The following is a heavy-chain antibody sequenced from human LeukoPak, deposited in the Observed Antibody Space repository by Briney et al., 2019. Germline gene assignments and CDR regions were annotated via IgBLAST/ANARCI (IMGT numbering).Heavy chain of an antibody. D-gene: IGHD3-3*01. Sequence: GASVKVSCKASGYTFTSNYIHWVRQAPGQGLEWMGGIIPIFGTANYAQKFQGRVTITADESTSTAYMELSSLRSEDTAVYYCARGGPGFWSGYWPADYYYYYYGMDVWGQGTTVTVSS. V-gene: IGHV1-69*13. CDR1: GYTFTSNY. CDR3: ARGGPGFWSGYWPADYYYYYYGMDV. CDR2: IIPIFGTA. J-gene: IGHJ6*02.